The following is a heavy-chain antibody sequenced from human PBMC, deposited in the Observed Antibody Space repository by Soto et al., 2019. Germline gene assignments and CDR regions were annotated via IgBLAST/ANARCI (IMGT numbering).Heavy chain of an antibody. V-gene: IGHV5-51*01. CDR1: GYXFTNYW. CDR3: AASIFYYGMDV. CDR2: IYPGDSDT. J-gene: IGHJ6*02. Sequence: PXEXLKISFKGSGYXFTNYWVGWVRQMPGKGLESMGIIYPGDSDTKYNPSFQGQATISAEKSITTTYLRWTRLKASDTAIYYCAASIFYYGMDVWGQGTTVTVSS.